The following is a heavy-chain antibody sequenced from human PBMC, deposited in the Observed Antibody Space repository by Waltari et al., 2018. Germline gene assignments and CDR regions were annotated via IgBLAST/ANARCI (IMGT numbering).Heavy chain of an antibody. CDR2: MYFSRTH. D-gene: IGHD3-22*01. J-gene: IGHJ3*02. CDR3: ARLPRGSVIIGAFDI. V-gene: IGHV4-59*11. Sequence: VQLQESGPGLVKPSETLSLSCDVSGDSITSHFWSWIRQAPGKGLEWIGYMYFSRTHNYNPSLKSRVTISIDTSKNHFSLNLRSVTAADTAIYYCARLPRGSVIIGAFDIWGQGTQVTVSS. CDR1: GDSITSHF.